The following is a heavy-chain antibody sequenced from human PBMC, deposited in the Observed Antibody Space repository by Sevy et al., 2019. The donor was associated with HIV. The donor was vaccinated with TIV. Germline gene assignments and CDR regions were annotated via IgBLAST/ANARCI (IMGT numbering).Heavy chain of an antibody. CDR1: GGSISSSSYY. CDR3: ARPSGYDSTGFYY. Sequence: SETLSLTCTVSGGSISSSSYYWGWIRQPPGKGLEWIGSIYYSGSTYYNPSLKSRVTISVDTSKNQFSLKLISVTAADTAVYYCARPSGYDSTGFYYWGQGTLVTVSS. V-gene: IGHV4-39*01. D-gene: IGHD3-22*01. J-gene: IGHJ4*02. CDR2: IYYSGST.